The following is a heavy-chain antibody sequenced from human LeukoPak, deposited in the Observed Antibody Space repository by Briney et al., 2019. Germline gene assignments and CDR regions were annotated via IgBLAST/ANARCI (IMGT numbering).Heavy chain of an antibody. CDR3: ARLRFMEWFDP. V-gene: IGHV4-59*12. CDR1: GGSISSYY. D-gene: IGHD3-3*01. Sequence: SETLSLTCSVSGGSISSYYWSWIRQPPGQELEWIGYIYDSGISNYNPSLKSRVTISVDTSKNQMSLNLTSVTAADTAIYYCARLRFMEWFDPWGQGTPVTVSS. CDR2: IYDSGIS. J-gene: IGHJ5*02.